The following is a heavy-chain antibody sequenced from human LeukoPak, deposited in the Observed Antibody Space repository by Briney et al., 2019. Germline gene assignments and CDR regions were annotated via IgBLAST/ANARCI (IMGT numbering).Heavy chain of an antibody. CDR2: INQDGSDK. Sequence: GGSLRLSCAGSGFRFGSFWMSWVRQAPGKGLEWVAHINQDGSDKYFVDSVKGRFTISRDNSKNSLHLQMNTLRAEDTALYYCARERDGRFFDYWGQGTLVTVSS. V-gene: IGHV3-7*01. J-gene: IGHJ4*02. CDR1: GFRFGSFW. CDR3: ARERDGRFFDY. D-gene: IGHD5-24*01.